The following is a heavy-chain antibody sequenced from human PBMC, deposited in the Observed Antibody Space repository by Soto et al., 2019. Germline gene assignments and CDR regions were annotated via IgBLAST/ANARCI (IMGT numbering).Heavy chain of an antibody. D-gene: IGHD3-22*01. J-gene: IGHJ4*02. V-gene: IGHV4-59*01. CDR1: GGSISSYY. CDR2: IYYSGST. CDR3: ERDTNDSSGYYYLDY. Sequence: SETLSLTCTVSGGSISSYYWSWIRQPPGKGLEWIGYIYYSGSTNYNPSLKSRVTISVDTSKNQFSLKLSSVTAADTAVYYCERDTNDSSGYYYLDYWGQGTLVTVYS.